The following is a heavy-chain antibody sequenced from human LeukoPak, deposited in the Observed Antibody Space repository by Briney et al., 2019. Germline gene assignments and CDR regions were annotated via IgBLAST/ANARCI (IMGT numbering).Heavy chain of an antibody. V-gene: IGHV3-23*01. CDR1: GFTLSSHA. D-gene: IGHD3-3*01. CDR3: AKRFPSGYYAFDI. CDR2: IGGSSGKI. J-gene: IGHJ3*02. Sequence: GGSLRLSCAASGFTLSSHAMTWVRQAPGKGLEWVSGIGGSSGKIFDADSVKGRFTISRDKSKNTLELQMDSLRAEDTAVYYCAKRFPSGYYAFDIWGQGTMVTVSS.